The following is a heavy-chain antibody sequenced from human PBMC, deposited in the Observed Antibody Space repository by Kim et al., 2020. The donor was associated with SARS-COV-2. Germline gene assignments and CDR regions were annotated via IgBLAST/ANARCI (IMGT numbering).Heavy chain of an antibody. J-gene: IGHJ5*02. Sequence: SETLSLTCAVYGGSFSGYYWSWIRQPPWKGLEWIGEINHSGSTNYNPSLKIRVTISVDTSKNQFSLKLSSVTAADTAVYYCARWEVYYYDSSGYGAWGQG. D-gene: IGHD3-22*01. CDR3: ARWEVYYYDSSGYGA. CDR2: INHSGST. V-gene: IGHV4-34*01. CDR1: GGSFSGYY.